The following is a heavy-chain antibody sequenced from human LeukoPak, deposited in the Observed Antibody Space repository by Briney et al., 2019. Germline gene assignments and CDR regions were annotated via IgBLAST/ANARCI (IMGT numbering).Heavy chain of an antibody. CDR3: TKDSSDYYRFDY. D-gene: IGHD3-22*01. CDR2: ISWNSGSR. CDR1: GFSFDDYA. J-gene: IGHJ4*02. V-gene: IGHV3-9*01. Sequence: LRLSCVASGFSFDDYAMHWVRQAPGKGLEWVSYISWNSGSRGYADSVKGRFTISRDNAKNSLYLQMNSLRAEDTALYYCTKDSSDYYRFDYWGQGTLVTVSS.